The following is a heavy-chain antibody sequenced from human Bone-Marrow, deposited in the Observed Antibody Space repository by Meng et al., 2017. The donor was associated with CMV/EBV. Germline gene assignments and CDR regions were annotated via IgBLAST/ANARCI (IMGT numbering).Heavy chain of an antibody. CDR3: AHRPGGYYYGMEV. J-gene: IGHJ6*02. CDR1: GFTFSSYA. CDR2: ISGSGGST. V-gene: IGHV3-23*01. D-gene: IGHD1-14*01. Sequence: GESLKISCAASGFTFSSYAMSWVRQAPGKGLEWVSAISGSGGSTYYADSVKGRFTISRDNSKNTLYLQMNSLRAEDTAIYYWAHRPGGYYYGMEVWGQGTTVHVSS.